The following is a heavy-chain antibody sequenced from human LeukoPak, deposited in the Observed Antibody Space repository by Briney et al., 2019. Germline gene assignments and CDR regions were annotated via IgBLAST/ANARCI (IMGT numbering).Heavy chain of an antibody. V-gene: IGHV1-2*06. D-gene: IGHD2-15*01. CDR1: GYTFTGYY. CDR2: INSNSGGT. Sequence: ASVKVSCKASGYTFTGYYMHWVRQAPGQGLEWMGRINSNSGGTDYAQKFQGRVTMTRGTSISTAYMELSRLRVDDTALYYCARGEYGGNFDFWGQGTLVTVSS. J-gene: IGHJ4*02. CDR3: ARGEYGGNFDF.